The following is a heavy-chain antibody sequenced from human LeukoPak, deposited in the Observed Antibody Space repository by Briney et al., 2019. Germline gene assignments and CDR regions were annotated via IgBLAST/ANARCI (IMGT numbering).Heavy chain of an antibody. CDR3: ARGAIFGADTSPIYHYGLDV. J-gene: IGHJ6*02. CDR2: ISGYNGVV. Sequence: GASVKVSCTTSGYTFRSYGITWVRQAPGQGLEWMGWISGYNGVVHYAQKVQGRVTMTTDTSTMTAYMELRSLRSADTAVYYCARGAIFGADTSPIYHYGLDVWGQGTTITVSS. CDR1: GYTFRSYG. D-gene: IGHD3-3*01. V-gene: IGHV1-18*01.